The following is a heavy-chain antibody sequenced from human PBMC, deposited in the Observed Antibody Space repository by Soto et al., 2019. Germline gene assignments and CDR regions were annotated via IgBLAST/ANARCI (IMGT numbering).Heavy chain of an antibody. D-gene: IGHD6-13*01. J-gene: IGHJ5*02. V-gene: IGHV3-23*01. CDR1: GFTFSSYV. Sequence: EVHLLESGGGLVQPGGSLRLSCAASGFTFSSYVMSWVRQAPGKGLEWVSAISGSGETTYYADSVKGRFTISRDNSKNTLYLQMNSPRVEDTAVYYCAKDAQWRVAEGWGWFDPWGQGTLVTVSS. CDR3: AKDAQWRVAEGWGWFDP. CDR2: ISGSGETT.